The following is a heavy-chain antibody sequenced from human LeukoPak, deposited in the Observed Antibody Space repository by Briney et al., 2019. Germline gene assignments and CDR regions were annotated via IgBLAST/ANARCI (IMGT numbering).Heavy chain of an antibody. D-gene: IGHD5-18*01. J-gene: IGHJ4*02. V-gene: IGHV1-69*06. CDR2: IIPIFGTA. CDR1: GGTFSSYA. CDR3: ARGGVALYNTAKLDY. Sequence: SVKVSCKASGGTFSSYAISWVRQAPGQGLEWMGGIIPIFGTANYAQKFQGRVTITADKSTSTAYMELSSLRSEDTAVYYCARGGVALYNTAKLDYWGQGTLVTVSS.